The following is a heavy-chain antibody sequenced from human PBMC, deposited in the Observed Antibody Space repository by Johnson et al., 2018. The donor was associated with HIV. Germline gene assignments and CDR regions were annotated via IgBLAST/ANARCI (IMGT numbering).Heavy chain of an antibody. V-gene: IGHV3-30*02. J-gene: IGHJ3*02. CDR1: GFTFSSYG. D-gene: IGHD1-26*01. Sequence: QMLLVESGGGVVQPGESLRLSCVASGFTFSSYGMNWVRQAPGKGLEWVAFIRYDGSNKYYADSVKGRFPISRDNSKNTLYLQMKSLRAEDTAVYYCAKESKWESRTPHAFDIWGQGTMVTVSS. CDR2: IRYDGSNK. CDR3: AKESKWESRTPHAFDI.